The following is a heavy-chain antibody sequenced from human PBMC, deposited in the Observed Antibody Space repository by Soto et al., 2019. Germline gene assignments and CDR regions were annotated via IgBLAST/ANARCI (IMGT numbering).Heavy chain of an antibody. J-gene: IGHJ4*02. D-gene: IGHD3-22*01. CDR3: ARLAFSDYYDSSGYYYSY. CDR2: IYPGDSDT. CDR1: GYSFTSYW. Sequence: PRESLKISCKGSGYSFTSYWIGWVRQMPGKGLEWMGIIYPGDSDTRYSPSFQGQVTISADKSISTAYLQWSSLKASDTAMYYCARLAFSDYYDSSGYYYSYWGQGTLVTVS. V-gene: IGHV5-51*01.